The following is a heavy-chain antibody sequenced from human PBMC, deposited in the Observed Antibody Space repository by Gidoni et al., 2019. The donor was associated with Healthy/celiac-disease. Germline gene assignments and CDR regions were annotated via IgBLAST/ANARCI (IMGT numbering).Heavy chain of an antibody. CDR3: ARRYYYDSSGYYYYFDY. CDR1: GGSLSSSSYY. Sequence: QLQLQESGPGLVKPSETLSLTCTVSGGSLSSSSYYWGWIRQPPGKGLEWIGSIYYSGSTYYNPSLKSRVTISVDTSKNQFSLKLSSVTAADTAVYYCARRYYYDSSGYYYYFDYWGQGTLVTVSS. V-gene: IGHV4-39*01. CDR2: IYYSGST. D-gene: IGHD3-22*01. J-gene: IGHJ4*02.